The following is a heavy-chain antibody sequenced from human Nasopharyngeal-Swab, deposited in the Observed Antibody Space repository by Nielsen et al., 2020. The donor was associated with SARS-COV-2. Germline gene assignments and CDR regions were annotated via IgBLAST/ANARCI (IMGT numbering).Heavy chain of an antibody. J-gene: IGHJ4*02. CDR2: TNPDGSEN. D-gene: IGHD4-11*01. CDR3: VRHGHYTFDS. V-gene: IGHV3-7*04. CDR1: GVTFSTLW. Sequence: GESLKISCAASGVTFSTLWLSWVRQRPGKGLEWVSGTNPDGSENYYADSMKGRFTPSRDNAKNSLYLQMHSLRAEDTAVYYCVRHGHYTFDSWGKGSLVTVSS.